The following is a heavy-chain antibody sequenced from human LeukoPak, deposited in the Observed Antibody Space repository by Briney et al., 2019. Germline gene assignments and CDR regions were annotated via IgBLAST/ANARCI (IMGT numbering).Heavy chain of an antibody. CDR3: ARDLGTVMDY. J-gene: IGHJ4*02. CDR1: GFTFSSYS. D-gene: IGHD4-11*01. CDR2: ISSSSSYI. Sequence: GRCLRLSCAASGFTFSSYSMNWVRQAPGKGLEWVSSISSSSSYIYYADSVKGRFTISRDNAKNSLYLQMNSLRAEDTAVYYYARDLGTVMDYWGQGTLVTVSS. V-gene: IGHV3-21*01.